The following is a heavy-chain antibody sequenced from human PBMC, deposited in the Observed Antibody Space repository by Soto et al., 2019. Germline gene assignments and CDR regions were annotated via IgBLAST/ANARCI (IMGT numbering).Heavy chain of an antibody. J-gene: IGHJ6*03. CDR3: ARQRAANYYYYMDV. CDR2: IWYDGSNK. Sequence: GGSLRLSCAASGFTFSSYGMHWVRQAPGKGLEWVAVIWYDGSNKYYADSVKGRFTISRDNSKNTLYLQMNSLRAEDTAVYYCARQRAANYYYYMDVWGKGTTVTVSS. V-gene: IGHV3-33*01. D-gene: IGHD6-25*01. CDR1: GFTFSSYG.